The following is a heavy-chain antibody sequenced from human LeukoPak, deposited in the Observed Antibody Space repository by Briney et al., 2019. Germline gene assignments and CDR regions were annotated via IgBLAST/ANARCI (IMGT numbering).Heavy chain of an antibody. Sequence: PSETQSLTCTVSGGSISNYYWSWIRQPPGKGLEWIGYIYYSGSTNYNPSLKSRVTISVDTSKNQFSLKLSSVTAADTAMYYCARAVNSGSYTDFQHWGQSTLITVSS. CDR2: IYYSGST. CDR1: GGSISNYY. V-gene: IGHV4-59*01. D-gene: IGHD1-26*01. CDR3: ARAVNSGSYTDFQH. J-gene: IGHJ1*01.